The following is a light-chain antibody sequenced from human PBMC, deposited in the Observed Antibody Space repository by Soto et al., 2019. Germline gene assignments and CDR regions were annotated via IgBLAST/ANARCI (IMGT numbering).Light chain of an antibody. V-gene: IGLV3-21*04. CDR2: YDS. CDR3: QVWDSSSDHPGV. CDR1: NIGSKS. Sequence: SYELTQPPSVSVAPGKTARITCGGNNIGSKSVHWYQQKPGQAPVLVIYYDSDRPSGIPERFSGSNSGNTATLTISRVEAGDEADYCCQVWDSSSDHPGVFGGGTKLTVL. J-gene: IGLJ2*01.